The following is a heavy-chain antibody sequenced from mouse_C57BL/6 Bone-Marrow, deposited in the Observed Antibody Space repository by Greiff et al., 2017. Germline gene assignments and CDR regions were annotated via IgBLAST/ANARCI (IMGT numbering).Heavy chain of an antibody. CDR1: GYTFTSYW. D-gene: IGHD2-4*01. J-gene: IGHJ2*01. CDR2: IDPSDSYT. CDR3: ARGGYYDYDGLDY. Sequence: VQLQQPGAELVKPGASVKLSYKASGYTFTSYWMQWVKQRPGQGLEWIGEIDPSDSYTNYNQKFKGKATLTVDTSSSTAYMQLSSRTSEDSAVYYCARGGYYDYDGLDYWGQGTTLTVSS. V-gene: IGHV1-50*01.